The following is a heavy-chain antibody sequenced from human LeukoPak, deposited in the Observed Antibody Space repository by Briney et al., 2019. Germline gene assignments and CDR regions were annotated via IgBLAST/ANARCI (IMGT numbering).Heavy chain of an antibody. CDR2: ISSSSSYI. CDR1: GFTFSSYS. CDR3: AIGRDNVDY. Sequence: GGSLRLSCAASGFTFSSYSMNWVRQAPGKGLEWVSSISSSSSYIYYADSVKGRFTISRDNAKNSLYLQMNSLRVEDTAVYFCAIGRDNVDYWGQGTLVTVSS. D-gene: IGHD2-15*01. J-gene: IGHJ4*02. V-gene: IGHV3-21*04.